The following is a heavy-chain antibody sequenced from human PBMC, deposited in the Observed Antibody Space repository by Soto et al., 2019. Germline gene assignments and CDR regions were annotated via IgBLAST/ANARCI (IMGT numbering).Heavy chain of an antibody. CDR3: ARRMGVGYCSSTSCLWGMDG. D-gene: IGHD2-2*01. J-gene: IGHJ6*02. Sequence: PSQTLSPTSXISGDSVSTNSAAWNWIRQSPSSGLQWLGRTYYRSKWYNDYAVSVKSRITINPDTSKNQFSLQLNSVTPEYTAVYYCARRMGVGYCSSTSCLWGMDGWGQGTTVTVSS. CDR1: GDSVSTNSAA. V-gene: IGHV6-1*01. CDR2: TYYRSKWYN.